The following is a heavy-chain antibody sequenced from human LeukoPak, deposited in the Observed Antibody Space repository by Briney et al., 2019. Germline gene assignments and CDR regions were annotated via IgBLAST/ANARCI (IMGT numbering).Heavy chain of an antibody. CDR3: ARVYYYDSSNAFDI. CDR1: GFTFSSYS. CDR2: ISSSSSTI. D-gene: IGHD3-22*01. J-gene: IGHJ3*02. V-gene: IGHV3-48*02. Sequence: PGGSLRLSCAASGFTFSSYSMNWVRQAPGKGLEWVSHISSSSSTIYYADSVKGRFTISRDNGKKSLYLQMNSLRDEDTAVYYCARVYYYDSSNAFDIWGQGTMVTVSS.